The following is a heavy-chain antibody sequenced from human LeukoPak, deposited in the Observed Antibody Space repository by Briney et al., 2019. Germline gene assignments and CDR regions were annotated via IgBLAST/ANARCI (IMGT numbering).Heavy chain of an antibody. CDR3: ARGLPVAVPYWYFDL. Sequence: GSLRLSWAAPEFTFDDFCLGWGRQAPGKGLGGGSGYNWNGGGTGYADSVKGRFTISRDNGKNTLYLQMNSLRAEDTALYYCARGLPVAVPYWYFDLWGRGSLVTVSS. CDR1: EFTFDDFC. CDR2: YNWNGGGT. J-gene: IGHJ2*01. D-gene: IGHD6-19*01. V-gene: IGHV3-20*04.